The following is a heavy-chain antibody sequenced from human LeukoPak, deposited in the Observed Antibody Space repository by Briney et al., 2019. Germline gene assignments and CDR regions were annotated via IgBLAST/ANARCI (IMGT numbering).Heavy chain of an antibody. D-gene: IGHD1-26*01. CDR3: ASSMWDFYFQH. CDR1: GGSFSGYY. V-gene: IGHV4-34*01. Sequence: SETLSLTCAVYGGSFSGYYWSWIRQPPGKGLEWIGEINHSGSTNYNPSLKSRVTISVDTSMNQFSLKLSSVTAADTAVYYCASSMWDFYFQHWGQGTLVTVSS. J-gene: IGHJ1*01. CDR2: INHSGST.